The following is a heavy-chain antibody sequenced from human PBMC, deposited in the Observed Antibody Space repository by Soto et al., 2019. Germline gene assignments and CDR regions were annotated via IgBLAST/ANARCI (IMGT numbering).Heavy chain of an antibody. D-gene: IGHD3-3*01. CDR3: SRNFWSGYYGFDAFDI. Sequence: GASVKVSCKASGYTFTSYAMHWVRQAPGQRLEWMGWINAGNGNTKYSQKFQGRVTITRDTSASTAYMELSSLRSEDTAVYYCSRNFWSGYYGFDAFDIWGQGTMVTV. V-gene: IGHV1-3*01. J-gene: IGHJ3*02. CDR2: INAGNGNT. CDR1: GYTFTSYA.